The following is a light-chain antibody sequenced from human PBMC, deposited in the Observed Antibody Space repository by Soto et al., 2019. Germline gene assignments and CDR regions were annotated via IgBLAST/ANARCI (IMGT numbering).Light chain of an antibody. Sequence: EIVLTHSPGTLSFSPGERATLSFSSSQSVSSNYLAWYQQKPGQAPRVLIYGASSRTTGIPDRFSGSGSGTDFTLTISSLQAEDVAVYYCQQYYTTPLTFGGGTKVDIK. CDR2: GAS. J-gene: IGKJ4*01. CDR1: QSVSSNY. V-gene: IGKV3-20*01. CDR3: QQYYTTPLT.